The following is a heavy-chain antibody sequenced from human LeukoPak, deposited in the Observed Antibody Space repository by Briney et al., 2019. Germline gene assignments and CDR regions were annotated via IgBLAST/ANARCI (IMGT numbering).Heavy chain of an antibody. J-gene: IGHJ4*02. Sequence: ASVKVSCKASGYTFTGYYMHWVRQAPGQGLEWMGWINPNSGGTNYAQKFQGRVTMTRDTSISTAYMELSRLRSDDTAVYYRARDPQSIAAALTFDYWGQGTLVTVSS. D-gene: IGHD6-13*01. CDR1: GYTFTGYY. V-gene: IGHV1-2*02. CDR3: ARDPQSIAAALTFDY. CDR2: INPNSGGT.